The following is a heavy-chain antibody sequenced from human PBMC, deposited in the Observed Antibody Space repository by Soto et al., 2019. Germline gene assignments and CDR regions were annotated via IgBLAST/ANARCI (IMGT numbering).Heavy chain of an antibody. V-gene: IGHV1-69*01. CDR3: AKEGPYDYVWRTIRKFDF. Sequence: QVLLVQSGAEVKKPGSSVKVSCKASGGTFNFYAISWVRQAPGQGLEWMGGIIPMFGTANYTQKFQDRVTITADESTSTVYMELSSLRTEDTAVYYCAKEGPYDYVWRTIRKFDFWGQGTLVTVSS. J-gene: IGHJ4*02. CDR2: IIPMFGTA. CDR1: GGTFNFYA. D-gene: IGHD3-16*01.